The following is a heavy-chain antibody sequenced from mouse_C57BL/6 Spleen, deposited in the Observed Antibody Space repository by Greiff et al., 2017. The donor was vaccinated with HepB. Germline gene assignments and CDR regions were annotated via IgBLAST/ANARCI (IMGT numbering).Heavy chain of an antibody. Sequence: EVKLVDSGGGLVKPGGSLKLSCAASGFTFSDYGMHWVRQAPEKGLEWVAYISSGSSTIYYADTVKGRFTISRDNAKNTLFLQMTSLRSEDTAMYYCARERAFYYDYPYYFDYWGQGTTLTVSS. J-gene: IGHJ2*01. D-gene: IGHD2-4*01. CDR2: ISSGSSTI. V-gene: IGHV5-17*01. CDR3: ARERAFYYDYPYYFDY. CDR1: GFTFSDYG.